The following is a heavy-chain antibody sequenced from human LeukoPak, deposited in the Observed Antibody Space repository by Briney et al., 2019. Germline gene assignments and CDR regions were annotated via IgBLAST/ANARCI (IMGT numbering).Heavy chain of an antibody. CDR3: ARDKRHSYGKYFDP. V-gene: IGHV4-59*12. Sequence: AETLSLTCSLSGDTLSTYYWNWIRQTPGRGLEWIGHISLGNTEYNPSLKSRVTISVDTSKNEFYLRLTSVTAADTALYFCARDKRHSYGKYFDPWSQGTLVSVSS. CDR1: GDTLSTYY. CDR2: ISLGNT. D-gene: IGHD5-18*01. J-gene: IGHJ4*02.